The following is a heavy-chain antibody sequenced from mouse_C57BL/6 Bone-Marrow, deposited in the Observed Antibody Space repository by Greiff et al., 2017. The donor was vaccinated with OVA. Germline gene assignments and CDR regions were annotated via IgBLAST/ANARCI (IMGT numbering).Heavy chain of an antibody. D-gene: IGHD2-4*01. Sequence: VQLQQSGPELVKPGASVKISCKASGYTFTDYYMNWVKQSHGKSLEWIGDINPNNGGTSYNQKFKGKATLTVDKSSSTAYMELRSLTSEDSAVYYCAREGICYDYGRGYYFDYWGQGTTLTVSS. CDR2: INPNNGGT. CDR3: AREGICYDYGRGYYFDY. CDR1: GYTFTDYY. J-gene: IGHJ2*01. V-gene: IGHV1-26*01.